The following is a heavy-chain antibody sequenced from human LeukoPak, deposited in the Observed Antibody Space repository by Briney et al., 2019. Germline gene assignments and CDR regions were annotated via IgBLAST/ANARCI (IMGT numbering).Heavy chain of an antibody. V-gene: IGHV4-59*01. J-gene: IGHJ4*02. CDR1: GASISSYY. CDR3: AKGTFAVDY. CDR2: ISYSGST. Sequence: SETLSLTCTVSGASISSYYWSWIRQPPGKGLEWIGYISYSGSTNYNPSLKSRVTISVDTSKNQFSLKLSSVTAADTAVYYCAKGTFAVDYWGQGTLVTVSS.